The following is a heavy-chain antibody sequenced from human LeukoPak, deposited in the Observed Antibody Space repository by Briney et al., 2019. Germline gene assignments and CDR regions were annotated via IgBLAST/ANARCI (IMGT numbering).Heavy chain of an antibody. D-gene: IGHD3-3*01. CDR2: IIAIFGTA. J-gene: IGHJ4*02. V-gene: IGHV1-69*13. Sequence: ASVKVSCKASGGTFSNYAISWVRQAPGQGLEWMGGIIAIFGTANYAQKFQGRVTITADASTSTAYMELSSLRSEDTAVYYCASPIKYYDSWSGFPPFDYWGQGTLVTVSS. CDR1: GGTFSNYA. CDR3: ASPIKYYDSWSGFPPFDY.